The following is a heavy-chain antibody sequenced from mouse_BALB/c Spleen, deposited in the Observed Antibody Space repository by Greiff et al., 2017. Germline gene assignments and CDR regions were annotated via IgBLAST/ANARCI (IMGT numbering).Heavy chain of an antibody. Sequence: VMLVESGPGLVAPSQSLSITCTVSGFSLTSYGVHWVRQPPGKGLEWLGVIWAGGSTNYNSALMSRLSISKDNSKSQVFLKMNSLQTDDTAMYYCARGDGSSPYAMDYWGQGTSVTVSS. CDR3: ARGDGSSPYAMDY. CDR1: GFSLTSYG. J-gene: IGHJ4*01. V-gene: IGHV2-9*02. CDR2: IWAGGST. D-gene: IGHD1-1*01.